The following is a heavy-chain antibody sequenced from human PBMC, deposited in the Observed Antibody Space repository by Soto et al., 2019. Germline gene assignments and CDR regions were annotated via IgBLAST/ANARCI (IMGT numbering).Heavy chain of an antibody. CDR2: IYYSGST. CDR3: GHSEWELPYFDY. CDR1: GGSISSYY. Sequence: SETLSLTCTVSGGSISSYYWSWIRQPPGKGLEWIGYIYYSGSTNYNPSLKSRVTISVDTSKNQFSLKLSSVTAADTAVYYCGHSEWELPYFDYWGQGTLVTLSS. J-gene: IGHJ4*02. D-gene: IGHD1-26*01. V-gene: IGHV4-59*01.